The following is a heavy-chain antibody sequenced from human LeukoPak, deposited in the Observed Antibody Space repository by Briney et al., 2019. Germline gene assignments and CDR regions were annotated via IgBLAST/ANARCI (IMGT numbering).Heavy chain of an antibody. CDR2: ISAYNGNT. CDR3: ARDTGYCSSTSCYRFDY. Sequence: ASVKVSCKASGYTFTSYGISWVRQAPGQGLEWMGWISAYNGNTNYAQKLQGRATMTTDTSTSTAYMELRSLRSDDTAVYYCARDTGYCSSTSCYRFDYWGQGTLVTVSS. CDR1: GYTFTSYG. V-gene: IGHV1-18*01. D-gene: IGHD2-2*02. J-gene: IGHJ4*02.